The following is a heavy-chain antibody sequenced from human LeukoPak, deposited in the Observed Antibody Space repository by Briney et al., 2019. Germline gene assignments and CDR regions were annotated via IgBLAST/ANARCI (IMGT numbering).Heavy chain of an antibody. D-gene: IGHD3-22*01. CDR1: GFTFSSYA. CDR2: ISGSGIST. V-gene: IGHV3-23*01. CDR3: AKGISSGYYDSSGYYNY. Sequence: GGSLRLSCAASGFTFSSYAMSWVRQAPGKGLEWVSTISGSGISTYYADSMKGRFTISRDNSKNTLYLQMNSLRAEDTAVYYCAKGISSGYYDSSGYYNYWGQGTLVTVSS. J-gene: IGHJ4*02.